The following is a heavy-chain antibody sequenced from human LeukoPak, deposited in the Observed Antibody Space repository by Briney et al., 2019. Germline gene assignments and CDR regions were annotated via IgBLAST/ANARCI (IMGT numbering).Heavy chain of an antibody. D-gene: IGHD2-15*01. CDR2: IYPGDSYT. Sequence: GESLKISCEGSGYSFTNYWIGWVRQMPGKGLGWMGIIYPGDSYTRYSPSFQGQVTISADKSINTAYLQWSSLEASDTAMYYCAREVVIAPRRGYAFDIWGQGTVVTVSS. J-gene: IGHJ3*02. V-gene: IGHV5-51*01. CDR3: AREVVIAPRRGYAFDI. CDR1: GYSFTNYW.